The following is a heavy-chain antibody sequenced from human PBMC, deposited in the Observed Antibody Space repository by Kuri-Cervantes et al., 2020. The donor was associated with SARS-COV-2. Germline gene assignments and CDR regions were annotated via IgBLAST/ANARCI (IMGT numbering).Heavy chain of an antibody. D-gene: IGHD3-3*02. CDR1: GFTFSSYG. Sequence: GESLKISCAASGFTFSSYGMHWVRQAPGKGLEWVAFIRYDGSNKYYADSVKGRFTISRDNSKNTLYLQMNSLRAEDTAVYYYAKDAGSGHFWSGYSGGNWFDPWGQGTLVTVSS. CDR3: AKDAGSGHFWSGYSGGNWFDP. V-gene: IGHV3-30*02. CDR2: IRYDGSNK. J-gene: IGHJ5*02.